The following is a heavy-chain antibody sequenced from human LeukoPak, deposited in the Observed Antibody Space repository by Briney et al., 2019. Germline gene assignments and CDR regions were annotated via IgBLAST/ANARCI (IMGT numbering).Heavy chain of an antibody. J-gene: IGHJ4*02. Sequence: PGGTLRLSCAASGVTFSSFCIYAVRHAPGKGQLWVSGINGDGSETIYADPVKGRFTISRDNAKNTVYLQMNSLRAEDTAVYYCARVRMGDDFNPFDYWGQGTLVTVSS. V-gene: IGHV3-74*01. CDR3: ARVRMGDDFNPFDY. CDR2: INGDGSET. D-gene: IGHD3-16*01. CDR1: GVTFSSFC.